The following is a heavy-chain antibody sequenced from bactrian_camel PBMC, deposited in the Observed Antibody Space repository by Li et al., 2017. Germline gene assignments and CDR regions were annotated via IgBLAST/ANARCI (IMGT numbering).Heavy chain of an antibody. J-gene: IGHJ4*01. CDR1: DYRYDDINC. V-gene: IGHV3S6*01. Sequence: HVQLVESGGGSVQAGGSLRLSCEVSDYRYDDINCMGWFREAPGKELEEVAVIYTSGGGTSIADSVKDRFAISQGNAKNMYLQMTNLRPEDSGMYICRADLPHGNPFWRGCEWGGAFSYRGRGTQVTVS. CDR2: IYTSGGGT. CDR3: RADLPHGNPFWRGCEWGGAFSY. D-gene: IGHD1*01.